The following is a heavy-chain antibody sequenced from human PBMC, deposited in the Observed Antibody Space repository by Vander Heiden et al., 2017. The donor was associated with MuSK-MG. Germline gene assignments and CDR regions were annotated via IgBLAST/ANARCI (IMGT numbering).Heavy chain of an antibody. CDR3: ARREWLGPRDAFDI. CDR2: IYYSGGT. V-gene: IGHV4-39*01. Sequence: QLQLQESGPGLVQPSETLSLTCSVSGGSISINNYYWGWIRQPPGKGLEWIGNIYYSGGTYYNPSLQSRVTISVDTSKNQFSLKLSSVTAADTAVYYCARREWLGPRDAFDIWCQGTMVTVSS. CDR1: GGSISINNYY. D-gene: IGHD6-19*01. J-gene: IGHJ3*02.